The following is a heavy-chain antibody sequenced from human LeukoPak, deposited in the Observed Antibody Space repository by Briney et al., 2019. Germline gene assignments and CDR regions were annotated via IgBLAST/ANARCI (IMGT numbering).Heavy chain of an antibody. CDR1: GGSISSYY. Sequence: PSETLALTCTVSGGSISSYYWGWIRQPPGKGLGWIGYIYYSGSTNYNPSLKSRATISVDTSKNQFSLKLSSVTAADTAVYYCARDQRYSYGYTYWYFDLWGRGTLVTVSS. D-gene: IGHD5-18*01. CDR3: ARDQRYSYGYTYWYFDL. J-gene: IGHJ2*01. CDR2: IYYSGST. V-gene: IGHV4-59*01.